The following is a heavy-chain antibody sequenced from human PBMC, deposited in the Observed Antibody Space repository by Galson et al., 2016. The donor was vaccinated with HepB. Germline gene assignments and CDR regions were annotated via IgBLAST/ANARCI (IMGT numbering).Heavy chain of an antibody. Sequence: SLRLSCAASGFTFSNHGMHWVRQAPGKGLECVAGIWADGGNKYYVDSVKGRFTISRDNSKNTVYLQMNSLRADDTAVYYCAGDMYTGSYIIDYWGQGTLVTVSS. CDR3: AGDMYTGSYIIDY. CDR2: IWADGGNK. CDR1: GFTFSNHG. D-gene: IGHD1-26*01. V-gene: IGHV3-33*01. J-gene: IGHJ4*02.